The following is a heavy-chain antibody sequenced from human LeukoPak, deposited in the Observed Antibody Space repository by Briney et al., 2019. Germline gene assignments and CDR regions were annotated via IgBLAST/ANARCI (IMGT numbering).Heavy chain of an antibody. V-gene: IGHV3-30-3*01. J-gene: IGHJ4*02. D-gene: IGHD3-10*01. CDR2: ISYDGSNE. CDR3: ARDQEFALRGVITY. Sequence: GRSLRLSCAASGFTFSSYAMHWVRQAPGKGLEWVAVISYDGSNEYYADSVKGRFTISRDNSKNTLYLQMNSLRAEDTAVYYCARDQEFALRGVITYWGQGTLVTVSS. CDR1: GFTFSSYA.